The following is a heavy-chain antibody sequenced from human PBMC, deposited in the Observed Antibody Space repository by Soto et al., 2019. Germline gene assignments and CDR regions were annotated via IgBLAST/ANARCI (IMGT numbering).Heavy chain of an antibody. CDR1: GGSISSYY. J-gene: IGHJ6*03. CDR3: ARRAWGIAAPAGTYYYYYMDV. Sequence: SETLSLTCTVSGGSISSYYWSWIRQPPGKGLEWIGYIYYSGSTNHNPSLKSRVTISVDTSKNQFSLKLSSVTAADTAVYYCARRAWGIAAPAGTYYYYYMDVWGKGTTVTVSS. D-gene: IGHD6-13*01. CDR2: IYYSGST. V-gene: IGHV4-59*08.